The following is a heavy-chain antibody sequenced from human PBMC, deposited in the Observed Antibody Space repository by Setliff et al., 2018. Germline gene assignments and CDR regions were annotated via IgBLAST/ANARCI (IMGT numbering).Heavy chain of an antibody. CDR1: GFTFDDYA. CDR3: ARDDGILYDSSGYPDY. J-gene: IGHJ4*02. V-gene: IGHV3-9*01. D-gene: IGHD3-22*01. Sequence: PGGSLRLSCAASGFTFDDYAMHWVRQTPGKGLEWVSGISWNGGNMDYVGSVRGRFTISRDNAKSSLYLQMNSLRGEDTAMYYCARDDGILYDSSGYPDYWGQGTLVTVSS. CDR2: ISWNGGNM.